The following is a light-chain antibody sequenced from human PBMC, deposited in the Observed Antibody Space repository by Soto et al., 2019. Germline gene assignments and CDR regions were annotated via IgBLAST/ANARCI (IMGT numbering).Light chain of an antibody. V-gene: IGLV2-23*01. CDR1: SSDVGSYNL. CDR2: EGS. CDR3: CAYAGSSTVV. J-gene: IGLJ2*01. Sequence: QSALTQPASVSGSPGQSITISCTGTSSDVGSYNLVSWYQQHPGKAPKLMIYEGSKPPSGVSKRFCGSKSGNTASLTISGLQAEDEADYYCCAYAGSSTVVFGAGTQLTVL.